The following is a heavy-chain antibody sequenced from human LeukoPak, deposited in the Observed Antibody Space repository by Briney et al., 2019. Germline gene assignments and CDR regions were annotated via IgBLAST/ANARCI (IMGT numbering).Heavy chain of an antibody. V-gene: IGHV3-48*03. Sequence: GGSLRLSCAASGFTFSSYEMNWVRQAPGQGLELVSYISSSCSTIYYADSVKGRFTISRDNAKNSLYLQMNSLRADDTAVYYCAKDFRAKSGSGSYGWFDPWGQGTLVTVSS. CDR3: AKDFRAKSGSGSYGWFDP. J-gene: IGHJ5*02. D-gene: IGHD3-10*01. CDR2: ISSSCSTI. CDR1: GFTFSSYE.